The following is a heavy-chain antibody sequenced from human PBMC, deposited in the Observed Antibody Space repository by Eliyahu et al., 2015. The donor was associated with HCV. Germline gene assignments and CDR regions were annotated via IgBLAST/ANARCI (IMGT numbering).Heavy chain of an antibody. J-gene: IGHJ4*02. CDR1: GFTFSSYG. Sequence: QVQLVESGGGVVQPGRSLRLSCAASGFTFSSYGMHWVRQAPGKGLEWVAVIWYDGSNKYYADSVKGRFTISRDNSKNTLYLQMNSLRAEDTAVYYCARGNEYGDYLGYWGQGTLVTVSS. D-gene: IGHD4-17*01. CDR3: ARGNEYGDYLGY. CDR2: IWYDGSNK. V-gene: IGHV3-33*08.